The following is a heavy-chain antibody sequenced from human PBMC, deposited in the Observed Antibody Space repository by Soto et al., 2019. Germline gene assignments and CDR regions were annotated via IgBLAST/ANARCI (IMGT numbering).Heavy chain of an antibody. CDR1: VLSLSTSGVG. D-gene: IGHD2-2*01. J-gene: IGHJ5*02. V-gene: IGHV2-5*02. CDR3: AHRECLGYYSSSSCQWACNWFDP. Sequence: QITLKETGPTLVKPTQPLTLTCTFSVLSLSTSGVGVRWIRQPQGKALEWLALIHWDDTKRDSPSLKSRRAITKDNSKRQVVHTMINLYPVDTATYDCAHRECLGYYSSSSCQWACNWFDPWGQGTLVTVSS. CDR2: IHWDDTK.